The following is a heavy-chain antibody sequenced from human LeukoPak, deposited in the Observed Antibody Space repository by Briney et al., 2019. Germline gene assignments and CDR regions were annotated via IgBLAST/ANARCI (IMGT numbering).Heavy chain of an antibody. J-gene: IGHJ4*02. Sequence: TSETLPLTCAAYGGSFSGYYWSWIRQSPGKGLEWIGEISQSGSTMYTASLKNRVTISFDTSKNQFSLNLRSVTAADTAVYYCARDSALLGVTFFDLWGQGTLVTVSS. CDR1: GGSFSGYY. D-gene: IGHD2-21*02. CDR2: ISQSGST. CDR3: ARDSALLGVTFFDL. V-gene: IGHV4-34*01.